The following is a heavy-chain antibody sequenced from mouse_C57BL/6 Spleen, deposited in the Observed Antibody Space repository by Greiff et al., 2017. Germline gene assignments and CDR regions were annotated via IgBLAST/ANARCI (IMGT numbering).Heavy chain of an antibody. J-gene: IGHJ4*01. D-gene: IGHD1-1*01. V-gene: IGHV1-50*01. CDR1: GYTFTSYW. CDR3: ARGDYGSSYFYYAMDY. Sequence: VQLQQSGAELVKPGASVKLSCKASGYTFTSYWMQWVKQRPGQGLEWIGEIDPSDSYTNYNQKFKGKATLTVDTSSSTAYMQLSSLTSEDSAVYYCARGDYGSSYFYYAMDYWGQGTSVTVSS. CDR2: IDPSDSYT.